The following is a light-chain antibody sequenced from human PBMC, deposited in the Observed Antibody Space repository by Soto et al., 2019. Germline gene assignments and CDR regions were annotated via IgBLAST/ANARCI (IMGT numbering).Light chain of an antibody. V-gene: IGKV3-15*01. CDR2: GAS. CDR3: QQYTNWPRT. CDR1: QSVSSN. Sequence: EIVMTQSPATLSVSPGERATLSCRASQSVSSNLAWYQQKPGQAPRLLIYGASTRATGIPARFSCSGSGTEFTLTVSSLQSEDFAVCYCQQYTNWPRTFGQGTKVEIK. J-gene: IGKJ1*01.